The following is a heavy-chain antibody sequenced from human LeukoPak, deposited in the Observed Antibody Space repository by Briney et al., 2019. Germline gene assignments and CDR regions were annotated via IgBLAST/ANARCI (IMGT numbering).Heavy chain of an antibody. CDR3: ARDGDYYGSGSYDY. V-gene: IGHV1-69*06. CDR1: GGTFSSYD. J-gene: IGHJ4*02. CDR2: IIPVFGTA. D-gene: IGHD3-10*01. Sequence: ASVKVSCKASGGTFSSYDISWVRQAPGQGLEWMGGIIPVFGTANYAQKFQGRVTISADKSTSTAYMELSSLRSEDTAVYYCARDGDYYGSGSYDYWGQGTLVTVSS.